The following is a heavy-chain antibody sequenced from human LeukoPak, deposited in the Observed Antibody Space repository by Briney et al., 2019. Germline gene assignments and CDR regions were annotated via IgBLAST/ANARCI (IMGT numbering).Heavy chain of an antibody. J-gene: IGHJ4*02. Sequence: GGSLRLSCAASRFTFSSYSMNWVRQAPGKGLEWVSYISSSSTTIYYAVSVKGRFTISRDNAKNSLYLQMNSLRAEDTAVYYCARASGGYGGNSMFDYWGQGTLATVSS. CDR3: ARASGGYGGNSMFDY. D-gene: IGHD4-23*01. CDR2: ISSSSTTI. V-gene: IGHV3-48*04. CDR1: RFTFSSYS.